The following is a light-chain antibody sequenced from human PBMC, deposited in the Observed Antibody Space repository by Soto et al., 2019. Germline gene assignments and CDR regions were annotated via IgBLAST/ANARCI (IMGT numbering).Light chain of an antibody. CDR3: QQYYSYPGT. J-gene: IGKJ2*01. V-gene: IGKV1-8*01. CDR2: AAS. CDR1: QGISSY. Sequence: AIRMTQSPSSFSASTGDRVTITCRASQGISSYLAWYQQKPGKAPKLLIYAASPLQSGVSAWFSGSGSGTDFTLSISFLQSEDFATYYCQQYYSYPGTFGQGTKLEIK.